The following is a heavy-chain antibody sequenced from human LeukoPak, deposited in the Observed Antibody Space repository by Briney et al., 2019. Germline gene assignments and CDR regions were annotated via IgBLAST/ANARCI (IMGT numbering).Heavy chain of an antibody. CDR2: IRYDGSNK. CDR3: ARVRGYSYGLAY. J-gene: IGHJ4*02. Sequence: GGSLRLSCAASGFTFSSYGMHWVRQAPAMGLEWVAVIRYDGSNKYYADSVKGRFTISRDNSKNTLYLQMNSLRAEDTAVYYCARVRGYSYGLAYWGQGTLVTVSS. V-gene: IGHV3-33*01. D-gene: IGHD5-18*01. CDR1: GFTFSSYG.